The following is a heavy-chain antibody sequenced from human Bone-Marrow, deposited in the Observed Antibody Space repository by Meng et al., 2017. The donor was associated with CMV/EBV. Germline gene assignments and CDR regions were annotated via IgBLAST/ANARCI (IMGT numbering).Heavy chain of an antibody. CDR2: IGTAGDT. Sequence: GGSLRLSCAASGVTFSSYDMHWVRQATGKGLEWVLVIGTAGDTYYPGSVKGRFTISRKNAKNSLYLQMNSLRAGDTAVYYCAKALDTAMVIDYYYYGMDVWGQGTTVTVSS. CDR3: AKALDTAMVIDYYYYGMDV. V-gene: IGHV3-13*01. CDR1: GVTFSSYD. J-gene: IGHJ6*02. D-gene: IGHD5-18*01.